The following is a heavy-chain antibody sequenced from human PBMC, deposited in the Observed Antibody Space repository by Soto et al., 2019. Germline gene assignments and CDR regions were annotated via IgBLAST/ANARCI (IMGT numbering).Heavy chain of an antibody. CDR1: GFTFSSYA. J-gene: IGHJ6*02. V-gene: IGHV3-23*01. CDR2: ISGSGGST. Sequence: GGSLRLSCAASGFTFSSYAMSRVRQAPGKGLEWVSAISGSGGSTYYADSVKGRFTISRDNSKNTLYLQMNSLRAEDTAVYYCAKGSVAGDYYYYGMDVWGQGTTVTVSS. CDR3: AKGSVAGDYYYYGMDV. D-gene: IGHD6-19*01.